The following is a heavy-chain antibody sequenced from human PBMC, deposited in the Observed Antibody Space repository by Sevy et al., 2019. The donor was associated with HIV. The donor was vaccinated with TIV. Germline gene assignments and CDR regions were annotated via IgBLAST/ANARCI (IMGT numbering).Heavy chain of an antibody. CDR1: GFTFSNHW. CDR3: ARDRRVEYGGSDY. V-gene: IGHV3-7*03. D-gene: IGHD3-10*01. Sequence: GGSLRLSCAVSGFTFSNHWMTWVRQAPGKGLEWVANIKKDGTDKFYVDSVMGRFSISRDNAKDLLYLQMSSLRVEDTAVYYCARDRRVEYGGSDYWGQGTLVTVSS. CDR2: IKKDGTDK. J-gene: IGHJ4*02.